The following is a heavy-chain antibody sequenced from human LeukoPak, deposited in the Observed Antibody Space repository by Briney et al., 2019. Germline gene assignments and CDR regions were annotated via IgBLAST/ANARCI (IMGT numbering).Heavy chain of an antibody. J-gene: IGHJ5*02. V-gene: IGHV3-21*01. CDR2: ISNSSNYI. Sequence: GGSLRLSCAASGFTFSSYSMNWVRQAPGKGREWVGSISNSSNYIYYADSVKGRFTISRDNAKNSLYLQMNSLRAEDTAVYYCARDPSSGWYLKGRFDPWGQGTLVTVSS. D-gene: IGHD6-19*01. CDR1: GFTFSSYS. CDR3: ARDPSSGWYLKGRFDP.